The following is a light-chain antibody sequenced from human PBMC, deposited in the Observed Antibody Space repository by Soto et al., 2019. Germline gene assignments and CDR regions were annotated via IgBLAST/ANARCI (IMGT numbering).Light chain of an antibody. V-gene: IGKV1-9*01. Sequence: IQLTQSPSSLPASVGDRVTITCRASQDISSYLAWSQQKPGKAPKLLIYAASTLQTGVPSRFSGSGSGTDFTLTISSLQPEDFATYYCQQLNSYPQTFGQGTKVDIK. J-gene: IGKJ1*01. CDR3: QQLNSYPQT. CDR2: AAS. CDR1: QDISSY.